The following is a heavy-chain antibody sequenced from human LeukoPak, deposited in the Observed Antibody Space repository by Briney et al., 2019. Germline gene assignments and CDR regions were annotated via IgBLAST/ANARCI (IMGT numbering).Heavy chain of an antibody. J-gene: IGHJ5*02. CDR1: GFIFNNAW. D-gene: IGHD4-11*01. CDR3: KPRGITTTAGGDWLDP. CDR2: IKSKTDGGTT. Sequence: PGGSLRLSCAASGFIFNNAWMSWVRQAPGKGLEWVGRIKSKTDGGTTDYGAPVKGRFTISRDDSKNTLYLQMNSLKTEDTAVYYCKPRGITTTAGGDWLDPWGQGTLVTVSS. V-gene: IGHV3-15*01.